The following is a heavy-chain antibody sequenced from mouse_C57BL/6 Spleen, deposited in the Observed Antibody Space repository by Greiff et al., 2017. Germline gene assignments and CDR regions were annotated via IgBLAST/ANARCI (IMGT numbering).Heavy chain of an antibody. J-gene: IGHJ1*03. CDR3: ARRESNWYFDV. D-gene: IGHD1-3*01. CDR1: GYTFTSYT. CDR2: INPSSGYT. Sequence: VQVVESGAELARPGASVKMSCKASGYTFTSYTMHWVKQRPGQGLEWIGYINPSSGYTKYNQKFKDKATLTADKSSSTAYMQLSSLTSEDSAVYYCARRESNWYFDVWGTGTTVTVSS. V-gene: IGHV1-4*01.